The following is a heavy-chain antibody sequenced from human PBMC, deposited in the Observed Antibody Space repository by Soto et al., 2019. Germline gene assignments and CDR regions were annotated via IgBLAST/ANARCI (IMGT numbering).Heavy chain of an antibody. CDR3: AKARDDNYFYDAMDV. J-gene: IGHJ6*02. CDR2: MSDSGSST. V-gene: IGHV3-23*01. CDR1: GFTFSRYG. D-gene: IGHD3-22*01. Sequence: VGSLRLSGAASGFTFSRYGMSWVRQAPGMGLEWVSAMSDSGSSTFYADSVKGRFAISRDNSKNTLYLQMNSLRSEDTAIYYCAKARDDNYFYDAMDVWGQGTRVTVSS.